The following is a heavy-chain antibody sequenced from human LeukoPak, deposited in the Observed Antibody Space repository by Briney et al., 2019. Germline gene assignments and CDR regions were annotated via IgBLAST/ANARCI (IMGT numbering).Heavy chain of an antibody. V-gene: IGHV4-4*07. Sequence: PSETLSLTCTVSGGSISSYYWSWIRQPAGKGLEWIGRIYTSGSTNHNPSLKSRVTMSVDTSKNQFSLKLSSVTAADTAVYYCASVPYDSSGYYYFDYWGQGTLVTVSS. CDR3: ASVPYDSSGYYYFDY. CDR2: IYTSGST. J-gene: IGHJ4*02. D-gene: IGHD3-22*01. CDR1: GGSISSYY.